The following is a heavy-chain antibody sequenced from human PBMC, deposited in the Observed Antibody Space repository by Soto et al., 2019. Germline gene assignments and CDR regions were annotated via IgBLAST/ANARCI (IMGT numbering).Heavy chain of an antibody. V-gene: IGHV4-59*01. Sequence: PSETLSLTCTVSGGSISSYYWSWIRQPPGKGLEWIGYIYYSGSTNHNPSLKSRVTISVDTSKNQFSLKLSSVTAADTAVYYCARDPYVGYYDSSFYYITPSYNFDYWAQATLVPFSS. D-gene: IGHD3-22*01. CDR3: ARDPYVGYYDSSFYYITPSYNFDY. CDR1: GGSISSYY. CDR2: IYYSGST. J-gene: IGHJ4*02.